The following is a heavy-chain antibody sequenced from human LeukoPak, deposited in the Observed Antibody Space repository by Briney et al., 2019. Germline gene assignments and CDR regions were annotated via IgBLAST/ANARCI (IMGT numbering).Heavy chain of an antibody. CDR3: ARAALRTNGYSGYDLNYYFYY. CDR2: INPSGGGT. J-gene: IGHJ4*02. D-gene: IGHD5-12*01. CDR1: GYMFTSYY. V-gene: IGHV1-46*01. Sequence: ASVKVSCKASGYMFTSYYMHWVRQAPGQGLEWIGMINPSGGGTNYAQKLQSRVTMTRDTSTSTVYMELRRLRSDDTAVYYCARAALRTNGYSGYDLNYYFYYWGQGTLVTVSS.